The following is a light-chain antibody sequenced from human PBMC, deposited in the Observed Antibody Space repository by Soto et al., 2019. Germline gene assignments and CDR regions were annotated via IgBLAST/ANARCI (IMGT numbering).Light chain of an antibody. CDR2: GAS. V-gene: IGKV3-15*01. J-gene: IGKJ2*02. CDR3: QQYNNWPPRST. CDR1: QSVSSN. Sequence: EIVMTQSPATLSVSPGERATLSCRASQSVSSNLAWYQQKPGQAPRLLIYGASTRATGIPARFSGSGSGTEFTVNISSLQSEDFAVYYCQQYNNWPPRSTFGQGTKLEIK.